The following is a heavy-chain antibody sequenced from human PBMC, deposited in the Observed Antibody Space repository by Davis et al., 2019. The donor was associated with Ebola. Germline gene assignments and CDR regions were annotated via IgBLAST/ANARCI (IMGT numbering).Heavy chain of an antibody. CDR2: ISYDGSNK. Sequence: GESLKISCAASEFSFTSYGMHWVRQAPGKGLEWVAVISYDGSNKYYADSVKGRFTISRDNSKNTLYLQMNSLRAEDTAVYYCAKDRLDDYGDLMGFDYWGQGTLVTVSS. J-gene: IGHJ4*02. CDR1: EFSFTSYG. D-gene: IGHD4-17*01. CDR3: AKDRLDDYGDLMGFDY. V-gene: IGHV3-30*18.